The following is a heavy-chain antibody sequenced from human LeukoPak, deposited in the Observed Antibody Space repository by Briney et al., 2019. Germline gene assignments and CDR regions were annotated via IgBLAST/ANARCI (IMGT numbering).Heavy chain of an antibody. D-gene: IGHD3-22*01. J-gene: IGHJ3*02. CDR3: ARDFSLSITMIVVVMPDAFDI. Sequence: ASVKVSCKASGYTFTSYGISWVRQAPGQGLEWMGWISAYNGNTNYAQKLRGRVTMTTDTSTSTAYMELRSLRSDDTAVYYCARDFSLSITMIVVVMPDAFDIWGQGTMVTVSS. V-gene: IGHV1-18*01. CDR1: GYTFTSYG. CDR2: ISAYNGNT.